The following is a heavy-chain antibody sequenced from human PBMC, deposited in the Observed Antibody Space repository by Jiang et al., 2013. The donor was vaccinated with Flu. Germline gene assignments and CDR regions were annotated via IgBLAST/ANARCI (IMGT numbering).Heavy chain of an antibody. CDR1: GFTFSSYA. Sequence: QLVESGGGLVQPGGSLRLSCAASGFTFSSYAMSWVRQAPGKGLEWVSAISGSGGSTYYADSVKGRFTISRDNSKNTLNLQMYSLRAEDTAVYYCAREGDYNYRFFDYWGQGTLVTVSS. V-gene: IGHV3-23*04. CDR2: ISGSGGST. CDR3: AREGDYNYRFFDY. D-gene: IGHD4-17*01. J-gene: IGHJ4*02.